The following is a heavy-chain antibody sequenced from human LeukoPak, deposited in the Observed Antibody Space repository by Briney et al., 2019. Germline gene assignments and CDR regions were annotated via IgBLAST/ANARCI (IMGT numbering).Heavy chain of an antibody. CDR2: ISSSSSYI. J-gene: IGHJ4*02. D-gene: IGHD6-13*01. CDR3: ARKVSSSWYYFDY. CDR1: GFTFSSYS. V-gene: IGHV3-21*01. Sequence: GGSLRLSCAASGFTFSSYSMNWVRQAPGKGLEWVSSISSSSSYIYYADSVKGRFTISRDNAKNPLYLQMNSLRAEDTAVYYCARKVSSSWYYFDYWGQGTLVTVSS.